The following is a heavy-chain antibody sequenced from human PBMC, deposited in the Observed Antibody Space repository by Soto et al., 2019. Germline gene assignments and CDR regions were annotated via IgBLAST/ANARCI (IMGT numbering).Heavy chain of an antibody. Sequence: GGSLRLSCAASGFTFSGFTMNWVRQTPGRGLEWISYISRGGETIYYADSVKGRFTISRDNAENSLYLQMNSLRDEDTAVYYCASRNLAGCSGTDCLYYFDYWGQGTLVTVSS. V-gene: IGHV3-48*02. CDR3: ASRNLAGCSGTDCLYYFDY. CDR2: ISRGGETI. CDR1: GFTFSGFT. J-gene: IGHJ4*02. D-gene: IGHD2-2*01.